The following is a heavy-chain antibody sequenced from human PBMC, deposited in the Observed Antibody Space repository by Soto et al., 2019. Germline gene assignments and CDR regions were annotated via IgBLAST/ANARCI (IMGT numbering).Heavy chain of an antibody. Sequence: SETLSLTCTVSGGSISVYYWSWIRQPPGKGLEWIGYIYHSGSTNYNPSLKSRVTISVDTSKNQFSLKLSSVTAADTAVYYCAIYGSGRHFDYRGQGTPVTGSS. D-gene: IGHD3-10*01. CDR2: IYHSGST. CDR3: AIYGSGRHFDY. V-gene: IGHV4-59*01. CDR1: GGSISVYY. J-gene: IGHJ4*02.